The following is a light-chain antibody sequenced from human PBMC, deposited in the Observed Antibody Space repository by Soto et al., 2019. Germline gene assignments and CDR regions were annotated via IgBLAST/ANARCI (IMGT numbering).Light chain of an antibody. V-gene: IGLV2-23*01. CDR2: EGS. CDR1: TSDVGYFNL. CDR3: CSYAGTLL. J-gene: IGLJ2*01. Sequence: QSALTQPASVSGSPGQSITISCTGTTSDVGYFNLVSWYQQHPGKAPKLMIYEGSKRPSGVSYRFSGSQSGNTASLTISGLQAEDEADYYCCSYAGTLLFGGGTKLTVL.